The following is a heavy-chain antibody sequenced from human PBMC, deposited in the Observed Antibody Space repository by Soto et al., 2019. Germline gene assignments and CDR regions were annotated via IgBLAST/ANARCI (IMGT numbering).Heavy chain of an antibody. Sequence: GGSLRLSCAASGFSFSSYAMSWVRQAPGRGLEWVSALYDVDGTYYADSAKGRFTISRDNSNNIIYLQMNSLGPDDAAVYYCASWLEREHAYDIWGLGTMVTVSS. J-gene: IGHJ3*02. CDR2: LYDVDGT. D-gene: IGHD1-1*01. CDR1: GFSFSSYA. CDR3: ASWLEREHAYDI. V-gene: IGHV3-23*01.